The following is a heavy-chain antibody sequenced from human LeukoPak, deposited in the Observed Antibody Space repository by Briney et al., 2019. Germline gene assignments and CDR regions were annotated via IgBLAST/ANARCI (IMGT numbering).Heavy chain of an antibody. CDR3: ARRLTMVLDV. J-gene: IGHJ6*04. Sequence: SETLSLTCTVSGPPISSYYWSWIRQPPGKGLEWIGYIYYSGSTNYNPSLKSRVTISVDTSKNQFSLKLSSVTAADTAVYYCARRLTMVLDVWGKGTTVTVSS. CDR1: GPPISSYY. V-gene: IGHV4-59*08. CDR2: IYYSGST. D-gene: IGHD3-10*01.